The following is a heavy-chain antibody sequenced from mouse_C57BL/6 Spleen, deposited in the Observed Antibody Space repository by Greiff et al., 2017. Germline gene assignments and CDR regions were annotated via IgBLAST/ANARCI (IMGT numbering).Heavy chain of an antibody. CDR3: ARKRAYYDYDEGYFDV. Sequence: VMLVESGPGLVAPSQSLSITCTVSGFSLTSYAISWVRQPPGKGLEWLGVIWTGGGTNYNSALKPRLSLSKDNSKSQVFLKMNSLQTDDTARYYCARKRAYYDYDEGYFDVWGTGTTVTVAS. D-gene: IGHD2-4*01. CDR1: GFSLTSYA. CDR2: IWTGGGT. J-gene: IGHJ1*03. V-gene: IGHV2-9-1*01.